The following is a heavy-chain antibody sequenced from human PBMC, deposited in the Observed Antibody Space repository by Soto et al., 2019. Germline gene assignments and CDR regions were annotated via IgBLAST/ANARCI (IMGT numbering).Heavy chain of an antibody. CDR2: ISAGGTT. CDR3: AKDPLTRGWFDP. CDR1: GFTFAGNA. V-gene: IGHV3-23*01. J-gene: IGHJ5*02. Sequence: GGSLRLSCAASGFTFAGNAMTWVRQAPGKGLHWVSGISAGGTTYYADSAKGRFTISRDNSKNTLYLQMNSLRADDTAVYYCAKDPLTRGWFDPWGQGTLVTVSS.